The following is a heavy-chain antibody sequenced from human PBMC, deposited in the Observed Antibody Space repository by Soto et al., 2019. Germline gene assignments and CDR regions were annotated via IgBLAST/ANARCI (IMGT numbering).Heavy chain of an antibody. CDR3: AHTSYLSGYDLVFDY. Sequence: QITLKESGPTLVKPTQTLTLTCTFSGFSLSTSGVGVGWIRQPPGKALEWLALIYWDDDKRYSPSLKSRLPITKDTSRNQVVLTMTNMDPVDTATYYCAHTSYLSGYDLVFDYWGQGTLVTVSS. D-gene: IGHD5-12*01. J-gene: IGHJ4*02. CDR2: IYWDDDK. V-gene: IGHV2-5*02. CDR1: GFSLSTSGVG.